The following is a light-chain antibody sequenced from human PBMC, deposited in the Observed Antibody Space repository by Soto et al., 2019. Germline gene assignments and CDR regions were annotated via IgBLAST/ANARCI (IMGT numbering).Light chain of an antibody. CDR2: LGS. V-gene: IGKV2-28*01. J-gene: IGKJ5*01. CDR3: MQALQAPIT. Sequence: DFVMTQSPLSLPVTPGEPASISCRSSQSLLHSDGYNYLDWYLQKPGQSPQLLIYLGSNRVSGVPDRFSGSGSGTDFTLSISTVEAGDVGVYYCMQALQAPITFGQGTRLETK. CDR1: QSLLHSDGYNY.